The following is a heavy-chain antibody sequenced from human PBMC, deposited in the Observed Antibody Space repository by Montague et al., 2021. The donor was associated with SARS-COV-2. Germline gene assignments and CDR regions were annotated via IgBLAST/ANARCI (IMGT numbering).Heavy chain of an antibody. Sequence: SETLSLTCSVSGYSISSGYYWGWIRQPPGKGLEWIGNIYHSGGTYYSPSHKSRVTVSVDTSKNQFSLRLSSVTAADTAVYYCARWYYGSGSYPHWGQGTLVTVSS. CDR1: GYSISSGYY. CDR2: IYHSGGT. J-gene: IGHJ4*02. CDR3: ARWYYGSGSYPH. V-gene: IGHV4-38-2*01. D-gene: IGHD3-10*01.